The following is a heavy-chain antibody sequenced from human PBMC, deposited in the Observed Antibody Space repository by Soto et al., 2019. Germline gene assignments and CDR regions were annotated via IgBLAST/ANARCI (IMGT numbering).Heavy chain of an antibody. CDR2: ISSSSSYI. V-gene: IGHV3-21*01. J-gene: IGHJ6*02. CDR3: ARDITDYGSGSYRYYYYYGMDV. CDR1: GFTFSSYS. Sequence: GSLRLSCAASGFTFSSYSMSFCGHSPFKWREWVSSISSSSSYIYYADSVKGRFTISRDNAKNSLYLQMNSLRAEDTAVYYCARDITDYGSGSYRYYYYYGMDVWGQGTAVTVSS. D-gene: IGHD3-10*01.